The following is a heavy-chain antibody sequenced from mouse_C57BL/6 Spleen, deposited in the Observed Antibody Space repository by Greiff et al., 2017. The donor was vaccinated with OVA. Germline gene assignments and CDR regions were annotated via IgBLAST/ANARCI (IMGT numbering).Heavy chain of an antibody. CDR3: ARRLWYFDY. CDR1: GFTFSDYG. V-gene: IGHV5-17*01. Sequence: EVKLMESGGGLVKPGGSLKLSCAASGFTFSDYGMHWVRQAPEKGLEWVAYISSGSSTIYYADTVKGRFTISRDNAKNTLFLQMTSLRAEDTAMYYCARRLWYFDYWGQGTTLTVSS. J-gene: IGHJ2*01. D-gene: IGHD3-1*01. CDR2: ISSGSSTI.